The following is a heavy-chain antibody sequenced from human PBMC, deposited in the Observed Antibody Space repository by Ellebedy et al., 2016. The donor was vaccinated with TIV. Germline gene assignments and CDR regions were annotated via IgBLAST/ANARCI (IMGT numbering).Heavy chain of an antibody. V-gene: IGHV3-23*01. CDR3: ANHLDRSGRLVGFAI. Sequence: PGGSLRLSCAASGFTFSTISMSRVRQAPGKGLEWVSAISADGGKTYYTDSVRGRVTISRDNSKSMQYLQANSLRAEDTAIYYCANHLDRSGRLVGFAIWGQGTVVTVSS. J-gene: IGHJ3*02. D-gene: IGHD3-22*01. CDR1: GFTFSTIS. CDR2: ISADGGKT.